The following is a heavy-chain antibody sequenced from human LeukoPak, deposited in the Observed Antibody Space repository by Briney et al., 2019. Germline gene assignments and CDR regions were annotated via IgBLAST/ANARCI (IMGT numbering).Heavy chain of an antibody. V-gene: IGHV3-23*01. Sequence: GGSLRLSCAPSGFTFSNYAMAWVRQAPGKGLEWVSSIGAMGWVSLISGRGGETYYADSVKGRFTISRDNAKNTVYLQMNSLRVGDTATYFCAQGGGGQALDNWGQGTLVTVSS. CDR3: AQGGGGQALDN. D-gene: IGHD3-10*01. J-gene: IGHJ4*02. CDR1: GFTFSNYA. CDR2: IGAMGWVSLISGRGGET.